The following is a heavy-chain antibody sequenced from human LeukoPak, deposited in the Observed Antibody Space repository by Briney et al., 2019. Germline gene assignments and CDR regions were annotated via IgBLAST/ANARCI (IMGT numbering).Heavy chain of an antibody. CDR2: ISGSGGST. D-gene: IGHD2-15*01. V-gene: IGHV3-23*01. CDR3: AKDPDARGGVVVAATFDY. Sequence: PSETLSLTCAVSGGSISSGGYSWSWVRQAPGKGLEWVSAISGSGGSTYYADSVKGRFTISRDNSKNTLYLQMNSLRAEDTAVYYCAKDPDARGGVVVAATFDYWGQGTLVTVSS. J-gene: IGHJ4*02. CDR1: GGSISSGGYS.